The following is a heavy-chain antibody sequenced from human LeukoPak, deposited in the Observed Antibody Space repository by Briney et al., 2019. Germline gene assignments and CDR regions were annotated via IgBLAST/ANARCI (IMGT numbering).Heavy chain of an antibody. V-gene: IGHV1-24*01. D-gene: IGHD3-3*01. CDR3: ATEAPRNYDFWSGYNY. Sequence: GASVKVSCKVSGYTLTELSMHWVRQAPGKGLEWMGGFDPEDGETIYAQKFQGGVTMTEDTSTDTAYMELSSLRSEGTAVYYCATEAPRNYDFWSGYNYWGQGTLVTVSS. CDR1: GYTLTELS. CDR2: FDPEDGET. J-gene: IGHJ4*02.